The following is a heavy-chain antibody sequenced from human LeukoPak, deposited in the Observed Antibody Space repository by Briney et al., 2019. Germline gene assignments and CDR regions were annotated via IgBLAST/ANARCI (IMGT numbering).Heavy chain of an antibody. Sequence: LSGGSLRLSCAASGFTFSSYWMHWVRQAPGKGLVWDSRINTDGSSTSYADSVKGRFTISRDIAKNTLYLQMNSLRAEDTAVYYCARGWAGYYDSSGPDYWGQGTLVTVSS. CDR1: GFTFSSYW. CDR3: ARGWAGYYDSSGPDY. J-gene: IGHJ4*02. V-gene: IGHV3-74*01. D-gene: IGHD3-22*01. CDR2: INTDGSST.